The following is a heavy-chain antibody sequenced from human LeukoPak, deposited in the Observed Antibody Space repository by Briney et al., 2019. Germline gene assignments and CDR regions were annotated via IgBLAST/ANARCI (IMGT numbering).Heavy chain of an antibody. CDR3: VRDDDRPDNGLDH. CDR2: ISSSSSTI. CDR1: GFTFSSYS. V-gene: IGHV3-48*01. J-gene: IGHJ4*02. Sequence: GGSLRLSCAASGFTFSSYSMNWVRQAPGKGLEWVSYISSSSSTIYYADSVKGRFTNSRDNSKNTLFLQMNSLRAEDTAVYYCVRDDDRPDNGLDHWGQGTLVTVSS. D-gene: IGHD3-22*01.